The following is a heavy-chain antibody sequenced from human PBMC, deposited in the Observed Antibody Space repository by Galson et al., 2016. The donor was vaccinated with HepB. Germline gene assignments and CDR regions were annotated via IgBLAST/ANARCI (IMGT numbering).Heavy chain of an antibody. CDR3: ARLGAFYYGSDFDY. V-gene: IGHV3-7*03. CDR2: IKQDGSEK. J-gene: IGHJ4*02. D-gene: IGHD3-16*01. CDR1: GYTFSDYW. Sequence: SLRLSCAASGYTFSDYWMYWVRQAPGKGLEWVATIKQDGSEKYYLDSVKGRFTISRDNAKDSLYLQMSTLRAEDTAEYFCARLGAFYYGSDFDYWGQGTLVTVSS.